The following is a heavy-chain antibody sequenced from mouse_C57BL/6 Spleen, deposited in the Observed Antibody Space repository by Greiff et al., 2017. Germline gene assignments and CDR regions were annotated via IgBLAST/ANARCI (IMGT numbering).Heavy chain of an antibody. Sequence: VQLQQSGAELVKPGASVKMSCKASGYTFTSYWITWVKQRPGQGLEWIGDIYPGSGSTNYNEKFKSKATLTVDTSSSTAYMQLSSLTSEDSAVYYCAREEHYGSSYGGYWGQGTSVTVSS. CDR2: IYPGSGST. CDR3: AREEHYGSSYGGY. D-gene: IGHD1-1*01. J-gene: IGHJ4*01. CDR1: GYTFTSYW. V-gene: IGHV1-55*01.